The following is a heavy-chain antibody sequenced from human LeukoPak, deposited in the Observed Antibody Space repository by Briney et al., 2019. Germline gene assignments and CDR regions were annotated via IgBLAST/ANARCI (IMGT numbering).Heavy chain of an antibody. CDR3: TRFTIFGVVDVFDI. J-gene: IGHJ3*02. Sequence: PGGSLRLSCTASGFTFGDFAMSWARQAPGKGLEWEGLIRSNTYGGTTEYAASVKGRFTISRDDSKSIAYLHMNSLKTEDTAVYYCTRFTIFGVVDVFDIWGLGTMVTVSS. V-gene: IGHV3-49*04. CDR1: GFTFGDFA. D-gene: IGHD3-3*01. CDR2: IRSNTYGGTT.